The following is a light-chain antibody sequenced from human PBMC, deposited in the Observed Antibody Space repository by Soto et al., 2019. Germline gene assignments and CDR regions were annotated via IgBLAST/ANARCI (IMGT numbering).Light chain of an antibody. V-gene: IGKV3-20*01. CDR2: GAS. J-gene: IGKJ3*01. CDR1: QSVSGSY. CDR3: QQYATFPFT. Sequence: IVLTQSPVTLSLSPGEGATLSCRASQSVSGSYLAWYQQKPGQAPRLLIYGASSRVTGIPDRFSGSGSGTDFTLSISRLAPEDFAVYYCQQYATFPFTFGPGTKVNIK.